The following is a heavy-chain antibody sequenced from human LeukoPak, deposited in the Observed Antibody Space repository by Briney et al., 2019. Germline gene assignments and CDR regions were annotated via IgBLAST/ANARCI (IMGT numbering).Heavy chain of an antibody. CDR1: GGSSSGYY. D-gene: IGHD3-22*01. J-gene: IGHJ4*02. CDR3: ARAMNRDYYDSSGYYLDY. CDR2: INHSGST. V-gene: IGHV4-34*01. Sequence: SETLSLTCAVYGGSSSGYYWSWIRQPPGKGLEWIGEINHSGSTNYNPSLKSRVTISVDTSKNQFSLKLSSVTAADTAVYYCARAMNRDYYDSSGYYLDYWGQGTLVTVSS.